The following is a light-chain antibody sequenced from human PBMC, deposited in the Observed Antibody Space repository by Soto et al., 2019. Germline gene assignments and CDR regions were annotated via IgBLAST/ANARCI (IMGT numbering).Light chain of an antibody. CDR3: CSYAGSSTFEV. Sequence: QSAPTQPASVSGSPGQSITISCTGTSSDVGSYNLVSWYQQHPGKAPKVMIYEGSKRPSGVSNRFSGSKSGNTASLTISGLQAEDEADYYCCSYAGSSTFEVFGTGTKLTVL. CDR1: SSDVGSYNL. V-gene: IGLV2-23*03. CDR2: EGS. J-gene: IGLJ1*01.